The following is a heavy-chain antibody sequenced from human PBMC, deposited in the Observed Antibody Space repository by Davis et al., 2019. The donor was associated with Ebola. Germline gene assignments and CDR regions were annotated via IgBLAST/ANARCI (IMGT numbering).Heavy chain of an antibody. D-gene: IGHD1-7*01. Sequence: GESLKISCAASGFVFSSYVMSWVRRAPGKGLEWVSTLGLSGDTYYADSVKGRFTISRDNSKNTLHLQMNSLRVEDTAIYYCAKLELVYYWGQGTLVTVSS. CDR3: AKLELVYY. V-gene: IGHV3-23*01. J-gene: IGHJ4*02. CDR2: LGLSGDT. CDR1: GFVFSSYV.